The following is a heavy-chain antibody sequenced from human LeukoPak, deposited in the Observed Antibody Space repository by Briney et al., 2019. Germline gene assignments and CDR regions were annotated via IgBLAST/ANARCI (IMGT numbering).Heavy chain of an antibody. CDR3: AHRRPGHLTGWDNSYFDN. CDR1: GFALYSGGGG. J-gene: IGHJ4*02. V-gene: IGHV2-5*02. D-gene: IGHD1/OR15-1a*01. CDR2: NDWDDDN. Sequence: SGPTLLLPTQTLTLTFTFSGFALYSGGGGGGGIRQPPVRGLERLSVNDWDDDNRYNPSLRSRLTISKDASRNQVFLVVANMDPVDTATYYCAHRRPGHLTGWDNSYFDNWGPGTLVTVSS.